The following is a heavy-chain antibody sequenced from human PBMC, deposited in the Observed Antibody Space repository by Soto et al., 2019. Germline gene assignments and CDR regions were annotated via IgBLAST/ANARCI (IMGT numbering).Heavy chain of an antibody. J-gene: IGHJ6*02. D-gene: IGHD6-13*01. CDR3: ASSAGFHYYGMDV. V-gene: IGHV4-4*02. CDR1: GGSISSSNW. CDR2: IYHSGST. Sequence: PSETLSLTCAVSGGSISSSNWWSCVRQPPGKGLEWIGEIYHSGSTNYNPSLKSRVTISVDKSKNQFSLKLSSVTAADTAVYYCASSAGFHYYGMDVWGQGTTVTVSS.